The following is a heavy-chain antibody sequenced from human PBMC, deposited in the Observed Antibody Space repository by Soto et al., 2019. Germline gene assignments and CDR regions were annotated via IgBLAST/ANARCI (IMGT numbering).Heavy chain of an antibody. D-gene: IGHD6-6*01. V-gene: IGHV3-64D*06. CDR2: ISSNGGST. CDR1: GFTFSSYA. Sequence: SLRLSCSASGFTFSSYAMHWVRQAPGKGLEYVSAISSNGGSTYYAYSVKGRFTISRDNSKNTLYLQMSSLRAEDTAVYYCVKGLIAARTLYYYYGMDVWGQGTTVTVSS. J-gene: IGHJ6*02. CDR3: VKGLIAARTLYYYYGMDV.